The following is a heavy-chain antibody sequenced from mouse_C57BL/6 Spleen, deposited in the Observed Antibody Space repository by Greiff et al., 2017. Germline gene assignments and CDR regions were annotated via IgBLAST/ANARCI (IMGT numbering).Heavy chain of an antibody. CDR1: GFSFTSYG. Sequence: QVQLQQSGPGLVQPSQSLSITCTVSGFSFTSYGVHWVRQSPGKGLEWLGVIWSGESTDYNAAFISRLSNSKDNSKSQVFFKMNSLQADDTSIYYCARKDYPDAMDYWGQGTSVTVSS. CDR3: ARKDYPDAMDY. J-gene: IGHJ4*01. CDR2: IWSGEST. D-gene: IGHD5-5*01. V-gene: IGHV2-2*01.